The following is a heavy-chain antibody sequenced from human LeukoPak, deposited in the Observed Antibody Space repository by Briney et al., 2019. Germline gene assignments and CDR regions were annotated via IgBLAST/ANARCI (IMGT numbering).Heavy chain of an antibody. J-gene: IGHJ5*02. CDR2: INHSGST. CDR3: AREGIAAAGTRRVWFDP. V-gene: IGHV4-34*01. CDR1: GHSISRAYY. D-gene: IGHD6-13*01. Sequence: SETLSLTCTVSGHSISRAYYWSWIRQPPGKGLEWIGEINHSGSTNYNPSLKSRVTISVDTSKNQFSLKLSSVTAADTAVYYCAREGIAAAGTRRVWFDPWGQGTLVTVSS.